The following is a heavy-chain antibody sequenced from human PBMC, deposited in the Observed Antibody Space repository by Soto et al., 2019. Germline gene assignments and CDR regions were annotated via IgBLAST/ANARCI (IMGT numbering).Heavy chain of an antibody. CDR3: ARLGSTTFMGDYYYYMDV. Sequence: PGASLKVSCKGSGYSFTSYWIGWVRQMPGKRLEWMGIIYPGDSDTRYSPSFQGQVTISADKSISTAYLQWSSLKASDTAMYYCARLGSTTFMGDYYYYMDVWGTGTTVTVSS. CDR1: GYSFTSYW. V-gene: IGHV5-51*01. J-gene: IGHJ6*03. D-gene: IGHD2-2*01. CDR2: IYPGDSDT.